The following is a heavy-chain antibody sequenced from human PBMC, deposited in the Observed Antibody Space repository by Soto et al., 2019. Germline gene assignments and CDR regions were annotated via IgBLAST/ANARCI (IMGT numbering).Heavy chain of an antibody. Sequence: EVQLLESGGGLAQPGGSLRLSCAASGFTVSSYAMSWVRQAPGKGLEWVSVISGSGSTYSADSVKGRFTISRDSSKNTVYLQMNSLRAEDTAVYYCAKALRFTFTTGYYMDVWGRGTTVTVSS. CDR3: AKALRFTFTTGYYMDV. CDR2: ISGSGST. J-gene: IGHJ6*03. V-gene: IGHV3-23*01. CDR1: GFTVSSYA. D-gene: IGHD3-16*01.